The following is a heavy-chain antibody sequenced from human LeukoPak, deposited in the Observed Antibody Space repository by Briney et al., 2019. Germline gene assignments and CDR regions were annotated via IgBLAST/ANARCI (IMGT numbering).Heavy chain of an antibody. CDR3: AREARGSGYYFDY. J-gene: IGHJ4*02. CDR1: GFTFDDYA. CDR2: ISSSSSYI. D-gene: IGHD3-22*01. Sequence: GGSLRLSCAASGFTFDDYAMHWVRQAPGKGLEWVSSISSSSSYIYYADSVKGRFTISRDNAKNSLYLQMNSLRAEDTAVYYCAREARGSGYYFDYWGQGTLVTVSS. V-gene: IGHV3-21*01.